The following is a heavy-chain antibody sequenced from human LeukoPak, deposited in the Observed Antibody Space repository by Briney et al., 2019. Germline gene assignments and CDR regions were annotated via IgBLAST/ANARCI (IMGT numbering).Heavy chain of an antibody. V-gene: IGHV4-59*08. CDR2: VYYSGIT. CDR3: ARHLTSGDYFDY. CDR1: GGSISTYY. J-gene: IGHJ4*02. Sequence: PSETLSFTCTVSGGSISTYYWSWLRQPPGKGLEWIGYVYYSGITDYNPSLKSRVTISVDTSKSQFSLKLSSVTAADTAVYYCARHLTSGDYFDYWGQGTLVTVSS. D-gene: IGHD4-17*01.